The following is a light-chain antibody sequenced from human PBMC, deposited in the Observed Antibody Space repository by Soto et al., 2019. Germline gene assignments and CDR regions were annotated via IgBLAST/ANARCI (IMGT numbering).Light chain of an antibody. Sequence: EIVMTQSPATLSVSPGERATLSCRASHSVSSNVAWYQRKPGQAPRLLIHSASTRATGISARFSGSGSGTEFTLSISSLQSEDFAVYYCQQYNSWPRTFGPGTTVDF. CDR1: HSVSSN. J-gene: IGKJ3*01. CDR2: SAS. V-gene: IGKV3-15*01. CDR3: QQYNSWPRT.